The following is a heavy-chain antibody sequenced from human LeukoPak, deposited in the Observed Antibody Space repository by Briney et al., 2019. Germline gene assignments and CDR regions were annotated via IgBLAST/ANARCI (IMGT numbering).Heavy chain of an antibody. D-gene: IGHD6-13*01. J-gene: IGHJ4*02. CDR3: ARALSSSWSLDY. CDR2: ISYDGSHE. V-gene: IGHV3-30*03. CDR1: GFTFSSYG. Sequence: AGRSLRLSCAASGFTFSSYGMHWVRQAPGKGLEWVAVISYDGSHEFYADSVKGRFTISRDSSKSTLYLQMNSLRAEDTAVYYCARALSSSWSLDYWGQGTLVTVSS.